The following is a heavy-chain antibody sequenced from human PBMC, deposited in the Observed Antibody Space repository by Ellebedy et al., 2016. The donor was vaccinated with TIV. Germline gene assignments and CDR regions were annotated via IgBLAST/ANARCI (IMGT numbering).Heavy chain of an antibody. CDR3: ARDIGLAGLRRKPFDY. J-gene: IGHJ4*02. D-gene: IGHD6-19*01. CDR1: GYTFTGYY. Sequence: ASVKVSCKASGYTFTGYYMHWVRQAPGQGLEWMGWISAYNGNTNYAQKLQGRVTMTTDTSTSTAYMELRSLRSDDTAVYYCARDIGLAGLRRKPFDYWGQGALVTVSS. CDR2: ISAYNGNT. V-gene: IGHV1-18*04.